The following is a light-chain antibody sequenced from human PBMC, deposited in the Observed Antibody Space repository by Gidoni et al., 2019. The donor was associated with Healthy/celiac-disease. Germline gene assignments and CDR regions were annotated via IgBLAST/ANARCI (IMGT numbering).Light chain of an antibody. V-gene: IGKV1-9*01. CDR1: QGISSY. J-gene: IGKJ2*01. CDR2: AAS. Sequence: DLQLTKSPSFLSASVGDRVTITCRASQGISSYLAWYQQKPGKAPKLLIYAASTLQSGVPSRFSGSGSGTEVTLTISSLQPEDFATYYCQQLNSYPRTFGQGTKLEIK. CDR3: QQLNSYPRT.